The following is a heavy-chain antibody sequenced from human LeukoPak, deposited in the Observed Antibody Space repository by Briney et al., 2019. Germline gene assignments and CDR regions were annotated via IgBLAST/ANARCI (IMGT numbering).Heavy chain of an antibody. CDR3: ARTLSGGNYVFFDFDY. CDR1: GYTFTSYA. J-gene: IGHJ4*02. D-gene: IGHD4-23*01. CDR2: INTNTGNP. V-gene: IGHV7-4-1*02. Sequence: GASVKVSCKASGYTFTSYAMNWVRQAPGQGLEWMGWINTNTGNPTYAQGFTGRFVFSLDTSVSTAYLQISSLKAEDTAVYYCARTLSGGNYVFFDFDYWGQGTLVTVSS.